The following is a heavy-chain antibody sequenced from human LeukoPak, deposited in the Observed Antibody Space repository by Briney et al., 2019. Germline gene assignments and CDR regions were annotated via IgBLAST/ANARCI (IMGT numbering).Heavy chain of an antibody. Sequence: SETLSLTCAVYGGSFSGYYWSWIRQPPGKGLEWIGEINHRGSTNYNPSLKSRVTISVDTSKNQFSLKLSSVTAADTAVYYCARPGPGIGIAAAFNWFDPWGQGTLVTVSS. V-gene: IGHV4-34*01. CDR3: ARPGPGIGIAAAFNWFDP. CDR1: GGSFSGYY. J-gene: IGHJ5*02. CDR2: INHRGST. D-gene: IGHD6-13*01.